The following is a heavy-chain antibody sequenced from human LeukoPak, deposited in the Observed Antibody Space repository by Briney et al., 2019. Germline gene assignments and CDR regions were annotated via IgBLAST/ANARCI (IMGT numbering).Heavy chain of an antibody. CDR1: GYTFTSYG. D-gene: IGHD6-13*01. V-gene: IGHV1-18*01. Sequence: ASVKVSCKASGYTFTSYGISWVRQAPGQGLEWMGWISAYSGNTNYAQKFQGRVTVTTDTSTSTVYMELRSLTSDDTAVYYCARDEAAAGTFFDYWGQGTLVTVSS. CDR3: ARDEAAAGTFFDY. J-gene: IGHJ4*02. CDR2: ISAYSGNT.